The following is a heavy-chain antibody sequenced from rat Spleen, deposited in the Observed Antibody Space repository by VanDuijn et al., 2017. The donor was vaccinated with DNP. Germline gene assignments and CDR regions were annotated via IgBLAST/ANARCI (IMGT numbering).Heavy chain of an antibody. J-gene: IGHJ2*01. Sequence: EVQLVESGGGLVQPGRSMKLSCAASGFTFSHYYMAWVRQAPTKGLDWVAYIVSDGSAPYYGDSVTGRFTISRDNAKTTLYLQMTSLRSEDMATYYCIRWNSGHFDYWGKGVMVTVSS. CDR3: IRWNSGHFDY. V-gene: IGHV5-22*01. D-gene: IGHD4-3*01. CDR1: GFTFSHYY. CDR2: IVSDGSAP.